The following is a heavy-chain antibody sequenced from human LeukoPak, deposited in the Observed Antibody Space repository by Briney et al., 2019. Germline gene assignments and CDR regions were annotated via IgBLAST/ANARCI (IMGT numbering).Heavy chain of an antibody. CDR2: ISSSSSYI. CDR3: ARSELGYYNYYMDV. V-gene: IGHV3-21*01. D-gene: IGHD7-27*01. CDR1: AFSFSNYN. Sequence: GGSLRLSCAAPAFSFSNYNMNWVRQAPGKGLEWVSSISSSSSYIYYADSVKGRFTISRDNARNSLYLQMNSLRAEDTGVYYCARSELGYYNYYMDVWGKGTTVTVSS. J-gene: IGHJ6*03.